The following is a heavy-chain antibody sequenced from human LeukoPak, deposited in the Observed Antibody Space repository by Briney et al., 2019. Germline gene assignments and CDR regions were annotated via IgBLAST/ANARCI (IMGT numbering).Heavy chain of an antibody. V-gene: IGHV1-2*02. J-gene: IGHJ6*03. CDR2: INPNSGGT. CDR1: GYTFTGYY. CDR3: ARDRAYFGSGSDYYYMDV. D-gene: IGHD3-10*01. Sequence: GASVKVSCKASGYTFTGYYMHWVRQAPGQGLEWMGWINPNSGGTNYAQKFQDRVTMTRDTSISTAYMELSSLRSDDTAVYYCARDRAYFGSGSDYYYMDVWGKGTTVTVSS.